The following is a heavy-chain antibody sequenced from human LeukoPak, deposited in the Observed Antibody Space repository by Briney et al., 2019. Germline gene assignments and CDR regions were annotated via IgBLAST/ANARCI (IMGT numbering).Heavy chain of an antibody. CDR1: GFTVSRNY. D-gene: IGHD4-23*01. J-gene: IGHJ3*02. CDR2: IYSGGNT. V-gene: IGHV3-66*01. Sequence: GGSLRLSCAASGFTVSRNYTTWVRQAPGKGLEWVSLIYSGGNTYYADSVRGRFTISRDNSKNTLYLQMNSLRAEDTAVYYCARADYGGHLHAFDIWGQGTMVTVSS. CDR3: ARADYGGHLHAFDI.